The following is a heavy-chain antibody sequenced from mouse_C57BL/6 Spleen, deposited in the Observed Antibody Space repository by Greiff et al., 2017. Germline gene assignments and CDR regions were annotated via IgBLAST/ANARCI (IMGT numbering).Heavy chain of an antibody. CDR2: ISYSGST. CDR3: AREGGDSSGSFAY. Sequence: EVKLMESGPGMVKPSQSLSLTCTVTGYSITSGYDWHLIRHFPGNKLEWVGYISYSGSTNYNPSLKSRISITQDTSKNHFFLKLNSVTTEDTATYYCAREGGDSSGSFAYWGQGTLVTVSA. V-gene: IGHV3-1*01. J-gene: IGHJ3*01. CDR1: GYSITSGYD. D-gene: IGHD3-2*02.